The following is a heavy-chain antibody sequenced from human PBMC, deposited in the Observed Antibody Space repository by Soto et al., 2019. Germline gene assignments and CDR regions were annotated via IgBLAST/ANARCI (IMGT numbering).Heavy chain of an antibody. CDR2: IYWDAGHL. CDR1: GFTFDDYA. D-gene: IGHD3-10*01. CDR3: AKEPREFLGVFDI. Sequence: EVQLVESGGDLAQPGRSLRLSCTASGFTFDDYAMHWVRRPPGKGLEWVAGIYWDAGHLDYADSVKGRFTISRDNAKNCLYLQMDSLRAEDTALYYCAKEPREFLGVFDIWGQGTMVTVSS. J-gene: IGHJ3*02. V-gene: IGHV3-9*01.